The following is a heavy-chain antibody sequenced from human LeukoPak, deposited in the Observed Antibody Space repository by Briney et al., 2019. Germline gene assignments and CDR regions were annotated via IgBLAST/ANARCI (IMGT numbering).Heavy chain of an antibody. CDR1: GYSISSGYY. CDR2: IYHSGST. V-gene: IGHV4-38-2*02. J-gene: IGHJ4*02. D-gene: IGHD6-13*01. CDR3: ARTSIAAAGSTDY. Sequence: SETLSLTCTVSGYSISSGYYWGWIRQPPGKGLEWIGSIYHSGSTYYNPSLKSRVTISVDTSKNQFSLKLSSVTAADTAVYYCARTSIAAAGSTDYWGQGTLVTVSS.